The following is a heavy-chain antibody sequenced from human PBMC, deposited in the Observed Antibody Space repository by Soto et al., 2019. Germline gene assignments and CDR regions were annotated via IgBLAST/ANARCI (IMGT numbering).Heavy chain of an antibody. D-gene: IGHD3-10*01. CDR3: ARDHYYGSGSYSSPHDAFDI. V-gene: IGHV4-59*01. Sequence: SETLSLTCTVSGGSISSYYWSWIRQPPGKGLEWIGYIYYSGSTNYNPSLKSRVTISVDTSKNQFSLKLSSVTAADTAVYYCARDHYYGSGSYSSPHDAFDIWGQGTMVTVSS. CDR2: IYYSGST. J-gene: IGHJ3*02. CDR1: GGSISSYY.